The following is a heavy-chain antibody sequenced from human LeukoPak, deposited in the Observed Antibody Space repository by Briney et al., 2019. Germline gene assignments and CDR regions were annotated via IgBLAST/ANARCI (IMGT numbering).Heavy chain of an antibody. CDR1: GFPFSSFW. J-gene: IGHJ4*02. CDR2: IKQDGSEK. CDR3: AKSHRPYGGYGPFDY. Sequence: PGGSLGLSCAASGFPFSSFWMSWVRQAPGKGLEWVANIKQDGSEKFSVDSVKGRFTISRDNAKNSLYLQMNSLRAEDTAVYYCAKSHRPYGGYGPFDYWGQGTLVTVSS. V-gene: IGHV3-7*03. D-gene: IGHD5-12*01.